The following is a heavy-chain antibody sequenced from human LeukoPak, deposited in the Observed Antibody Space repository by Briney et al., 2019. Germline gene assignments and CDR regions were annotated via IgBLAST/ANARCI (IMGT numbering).Heavy chain of an antibody. CDR1: GFTFSSYW. CDR2: IKQDGSEK. J-gene: IGHJ4*02. V-gene: IGHV3-7*01. CDR3: ARRRGELLVFFDY. D-gene: IGHD1-26*01. Sequence: GGSVRLSCAASGFTFSSYWMSWVRQAPGKGLEWVANIKQDGSEKYYVDSVKGRFTISRDNAKNSLYLQMNSLRAEDTAVYYCARRRGELLVFFDYWGQGTLVTVSS.